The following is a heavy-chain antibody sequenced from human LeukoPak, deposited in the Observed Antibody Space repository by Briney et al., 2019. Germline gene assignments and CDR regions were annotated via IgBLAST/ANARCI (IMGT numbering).Heavy chain of an antibody. CDR3: ARYYDSSGYKPTFDY. CDR2: ISAYNGNT. Sequence: ASVKVSCKASGYTFTSYGISWVRQAPGQGLEWMGWISAYNGNTNYAQKLQGRVTMTTDTSTSTAYMELRSLRSDGTAVYYCARYYDSSGYKPTFDYWGQGTLVTVSS. CDR1: GYTFTSYG. J-gene: IGHJ4*02. V-gene: IGHV1-18*01. D-gene: IGHD3-22*01.